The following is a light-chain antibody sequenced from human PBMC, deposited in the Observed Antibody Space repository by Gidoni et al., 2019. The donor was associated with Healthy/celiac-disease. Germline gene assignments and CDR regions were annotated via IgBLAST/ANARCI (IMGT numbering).Light chain of an antibody. CDR2: GAS. CDR3: QQYGSSPPVT. CDR1: QSVSSSY. J-gene: IGKJ5*01. Sequence: EIVLTQSPGTLSLSPGERATLSCSASQSVSSSYLAWYQQKPGQAPRLLINGASSRATGIPDRFSGSGSGTDFTLTISRLEPEDFAVYYCQQYGSSPPVTFGQGTRLEIK. V-gene: IGKV3-20*01.